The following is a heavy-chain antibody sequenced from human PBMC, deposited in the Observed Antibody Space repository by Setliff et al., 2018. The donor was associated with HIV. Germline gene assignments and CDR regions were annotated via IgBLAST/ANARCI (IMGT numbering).Heavy chain of an antibody. J-gene: IGHJ4*02. V-gene: IGHV1-3*01. Sequence: ASVKVSCKASGYTFSNHTIHWVRQAPGKRPEWMGWLNAGYVNTKYSQKLQGRVTITRDISASTAYMELSSLRSEDTAVYYCARSGLVYDDVLTGPPTDYWGQGTLVTVSS. CDR2: LNAGYVNT. CDR3: ARSGLVYDDVLTGPPTDY. D-gene: IGHD3-9*01. CDR1: GYTFSNHT.